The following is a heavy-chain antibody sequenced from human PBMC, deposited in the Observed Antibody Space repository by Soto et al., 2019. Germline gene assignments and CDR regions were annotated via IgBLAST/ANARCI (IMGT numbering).Heavy chain of an antibody. V-gene: IGHV4-59*01. CDR2: IYYSGST. Sequence: SETLSPTCTVSGGSISSYYWSWIRQPPGKGLEWIGYIYYSGSTNYNPSLKSRVTISVDTSKNQFSLKLSSVTAADTAVYYCARGWFGQISPNWFAPWGQATLVSV. CDR1: GGSISSYY. CDR3: ARGWFGQISPNWFAP. D-gene: IGHD3-10*01. J-gene: IGHJ5*02.